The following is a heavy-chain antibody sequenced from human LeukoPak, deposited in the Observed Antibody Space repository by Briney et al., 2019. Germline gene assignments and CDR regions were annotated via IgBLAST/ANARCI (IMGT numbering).Heavy chain of an antibody. CDR3: TMTQDSSGYYSCSEKAGLCYYYYGMDV. CDR1: GFTFSSYA. D-gene: IGHD3-22*01. J-gene: IGHJ6*02. Sequence: PGGSLRLSCAASGFTFSSYAMSWVRQAPGKGLEWVGRIKSKTDGGTTDYAAPVKGRFTISRDDSKNTLYLQMNSLKTEDTAVYYCTMTQDSSGYYSCSEKAGLCYYYYGMDVWGQGTTVTVSS. CDR2: IKSKTDGGTT. V-gene: IGHV3-15*01.